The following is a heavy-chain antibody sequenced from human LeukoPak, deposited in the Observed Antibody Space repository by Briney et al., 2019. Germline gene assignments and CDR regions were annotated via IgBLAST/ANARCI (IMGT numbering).Heavy chain of an antibody. V-gene: IGHV3-30-3*01. J-gene: IGHJ4*02. CDR3: ARDDENGYNSLDY. CDR1: GFTVSSYS. D-gene: IGHD5-12*01. Sequence: PGRSLRLSCAASGFTVSSYSMHWVRQAPGKGLECVAVISNDGGSKYYADSVKGRFTISRDNSKNTLYLQMNSLRADDTAVFYCARDDENGYNSLDYWGQGTLVTVSS. CDR2: ISNDGGSK.